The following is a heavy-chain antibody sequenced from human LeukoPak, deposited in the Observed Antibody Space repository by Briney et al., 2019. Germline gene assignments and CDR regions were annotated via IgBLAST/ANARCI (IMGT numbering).Heavy chain of an antibody. CDR2: ISAYNGNT. Sequence: ASVKVSCKASGYTFTSYGISWVRQAPGQGLEWMGWISAYNGNTNYAQKLQGRVTMTTDTSTSTAYIELRSLRSDDTAVYYCAREGRGYSYGFVDYWGQGTLVTVSS. J-gene: IGHJ4*02. CDR3: AREGRGYSYGFVDY. D-gene: IGHD5-18*01. CDR1: GYTFTSYG. V-gene: IGHV1-18*01.